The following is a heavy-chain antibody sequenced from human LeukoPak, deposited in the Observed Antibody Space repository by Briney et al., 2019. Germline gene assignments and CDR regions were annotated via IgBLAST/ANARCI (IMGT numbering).Heavy chain of an antibody. CDR3: ARWIPSGSSFDY. CDR2: IYYSGST. CDR1: GGSISSNY. Sequence: PSETLSLTCTVSGGSISSNYWSWIRQPPGKGLEWIGYIYYSGSTYYNPSLKSRVTISAGTSKNQFSLRLNSVTAADTAMYYCARWIPSGSSFDYWGQGNLVTVSS. V-gene: IGHV4-59*01. J-gene: IGHJ4*02. D-gene: IGHD2-15*01.